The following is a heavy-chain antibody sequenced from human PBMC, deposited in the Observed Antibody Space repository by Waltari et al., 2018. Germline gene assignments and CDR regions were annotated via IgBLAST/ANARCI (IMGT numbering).Heavy chain of an antibody. D-gene: IGHD3-10*01. V-gene: IGHV1-69*01. CDR3: AFDTSGSEDYFDF. CDR2: GIPCLGAG. J-gene: IGHJ4*02. CDR1: GGPFNNSG. Sequence: VHLLQSGAEVKAPGSSVKVSCKVSGGPFNNSGISWVRQAPGQGLEWMGGGIPCLGAGNYAQKFQGRVTISADESSGTAYMEMSSLRSGDTAIYFCAFDTSGSEDYFDFWGQGTLVTVSS.